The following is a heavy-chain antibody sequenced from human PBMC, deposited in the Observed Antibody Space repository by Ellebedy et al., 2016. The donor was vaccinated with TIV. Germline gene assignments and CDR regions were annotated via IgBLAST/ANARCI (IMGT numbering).Heavy chain of an antibody. CDR1: GFTFSSYS. J-gene: IGHJ4*02. Sequence: GGSLRLSCAASGFTFSSYSMNWVRQAPGKGLEWVSGVSGSGGSTYYADSVKGRFTISRDNSKNTLDLQMNSLRAEDTAVYYCARNRYCSSGDCYALGYWGQGTLVTVSS. CDR3: ARNRYCSSGDCYALGY. CDR2: VSGSGGST. D-gene: IGHD2-15*01. V-gene: IGHV3-23*01.